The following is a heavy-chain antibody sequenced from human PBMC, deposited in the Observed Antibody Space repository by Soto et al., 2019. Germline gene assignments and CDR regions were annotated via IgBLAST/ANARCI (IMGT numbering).Heavy chain of an antibody. J-gene: IGHJ6*03. Sequence: SETLSLTCTVSGGPIRSYYWSWIRQPPGKGLEWIGYIYYSGSTNYNPSLKSRVTISVDTSKNQFSLKVSSVTAADTVVYYCARHYCSGGSCYLDYYYYLDVWGKGTTVTVSS. V-gene: IGHV4-59*01. D-gene: IGHD2-15*01. CDR3: ARHYCSGGSCYLDYYYYLDV. CDR1: GGPIRSYY. CDR2: IYYSGST.